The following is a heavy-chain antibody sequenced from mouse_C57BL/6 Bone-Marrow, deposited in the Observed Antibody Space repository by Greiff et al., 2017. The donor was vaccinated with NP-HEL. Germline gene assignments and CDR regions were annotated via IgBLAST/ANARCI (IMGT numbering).Heavy chain of an antibody. D-gene: IGHD3-3*01. V-gene: IGHV1-54*01. CDR1: GYAFTNYL. Sequence: QVHVKQSGAELVRPGTSVKVSCKASGYAFTNYLIEWVKQRPGQGLEWIGVINPGSGGTNYNEKFKGKATLTADKSSSAAYMQLSSLTSEDSAVYFCARLGLGAWFAYWGQGTLVTVSA. CDR3: ARLGLGAWFAY. CDR2: INPGSGGT. J-gene: IGHJ3*01.